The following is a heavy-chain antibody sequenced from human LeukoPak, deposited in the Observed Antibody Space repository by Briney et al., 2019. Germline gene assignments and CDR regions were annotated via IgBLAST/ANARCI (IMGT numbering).Heavy chain of an antibody. CDR3: ASGNWNLFDY. V-gene: IGHV4-34*01. CDR2: INHSGST. J-gene: IGHJ4*02. Sequence: SETLSLTCAVYGGSFSGYYWSWIRQPPGKGLEWIGEINHSGSTNYNPSLKSRVTISVDTSKNQFSLKLSSVTAADTAVYYCASGNWNLFDYWGQGTLVTVSS. CDR1: GGSFSGYY. D-gene: IGHD1-1*01.